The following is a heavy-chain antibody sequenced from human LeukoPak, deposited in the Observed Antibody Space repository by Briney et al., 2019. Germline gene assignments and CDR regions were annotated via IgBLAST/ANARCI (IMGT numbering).Heavy chain of an antibody. CDR1: GFTFSSYA. V-gene: IGHV3-23*01. D-gene: IGHD6-19*01. J-gene: IGHJ4*02. Sequence: GGSPRLSCAASGFTFSSYAMRWVRQAPGKGLEWVSAMSASGGGTYYAGSVKGRFTISRDNSKNTLYLQMNSLRAEDTAVYYCSKDSSSGWYYFDYWGQGTLVTVSS. CDR3: SKDSSSGWYYFDY. CDR2: MSASGGGT.